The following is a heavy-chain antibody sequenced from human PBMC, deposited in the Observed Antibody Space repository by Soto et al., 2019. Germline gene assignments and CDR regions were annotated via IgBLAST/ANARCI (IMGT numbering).Heavy chain of an antibody. CDR2: ISYDGSNK. D-gene: IGHD2-21*02. Sequence: QVQLVESGGGVVQPGRSLRLSCAASGFTFSSYGMHWVRQAPVKGLEWVAVISYDGSNKYYADSVKGRSTISRDNSKKTLSLQMNSLRAEDTDVYYCANTVVTPIPSYYYYYGIDVWGQGQKVTVYS. J-gene: IGHJ6*01. CDR1: GFTFSSYG. CDR3: ANTVVTPIPSYYYYYGIDV. V-gene: IGHV3-30*18.